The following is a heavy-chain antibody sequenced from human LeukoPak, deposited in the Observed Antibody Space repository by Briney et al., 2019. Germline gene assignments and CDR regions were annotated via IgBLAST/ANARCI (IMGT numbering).Heavy chain of an antibody. D-gene: IGHD6-25*01. J-gene: IGHJ6*03. CDR1: GFTFSSYA. CDR3: ARKGIGSSRYQNMDV. V-gene: IGHV3-23*01. Sequence: GRSLRLSCAASGFTFSSYAMSWVRQAPGKGPEWVSTISIDGGRTYYTDSVKGRFTVSRDTSKNTLYLQMNSLRAEDTAVYYCARKGIGSSRYQNMDVWGKGTTVTVSS. CDR2: ISIDGGRT.